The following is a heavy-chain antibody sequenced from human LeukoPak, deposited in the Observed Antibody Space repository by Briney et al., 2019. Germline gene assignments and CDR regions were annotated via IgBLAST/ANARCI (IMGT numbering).Heavy chain of an antibody. CDR3: ARELSGYSYGYVDY. CDR1: GGTFSSYA. V-gene: IGHV1-69*04. D-gene: IGHD5-18*01. CDR2: IIPILGIA. Sequence: GASVKVSCKASGGTFSSYAISWVRQAPGQGLEWMGRIIPILGIANYAQKFQGRVTITADKSTSTAYMELSSLRSEDTAVYYCARELSGYSYGYVDYWGQGALVTVSS. J-gene: IGHJ4*02.